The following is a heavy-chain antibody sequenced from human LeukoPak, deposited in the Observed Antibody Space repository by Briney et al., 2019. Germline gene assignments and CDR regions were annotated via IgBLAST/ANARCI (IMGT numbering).Heavy chain of an antibody. CDR1: GFTFSSYG. J-gene: IGHJ4*02. Sequence: GRSLRLSCAASGFTFSSYGMHWVRQAPGKGLEWVAVIWFDGSDKYYADSVKGRFTISRDSSKNTLYLQMNSLRADDTAVYYCARRSGSHFDYWGQGTLLTVSS. CDR2: IWFDGSDK. D-gene: IGHD1-26*01. V-gene: IGHV3-33*01. CDR3: ARRSGSHFDY.